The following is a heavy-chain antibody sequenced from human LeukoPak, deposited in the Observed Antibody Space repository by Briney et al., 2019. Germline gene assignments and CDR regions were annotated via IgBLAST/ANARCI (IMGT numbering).Heavy chain of an antibody. V-gene: IGHV1-18*01. D-gene: IGHD2-2*01. CDR2: ISTSNGNT. Sequence: ASVKVSCKASGYTFTNYGMSWVRPAPGQGLEWMGWISTSNGNTNYAQKLQGRVTMTTDTSTSTAYMELRSLRSDDTAVYYCARAPYCSSTSCNYYYYSMGVWGQGTTVTVSS. CDR1: GYTFTNYG. CDR3: ARAPYCSSTSCNYYYYSMGV. J-gene: IGHJ6*02.